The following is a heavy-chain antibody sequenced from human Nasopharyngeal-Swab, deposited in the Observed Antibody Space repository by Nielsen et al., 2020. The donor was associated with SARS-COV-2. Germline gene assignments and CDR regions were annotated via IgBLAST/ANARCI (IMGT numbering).Heavy chain of an antibody. CDR1: GYTLTELS. CDR3: ATAPPIRYGEETGWFDP. D-gene: IGHD4-17*01. CDR2: FDPEDGET. V-gene: IGHV1-24*01. J-gene: IGHJ5*02. Sequence: ASVKVSCKVSGYTLTELSMHWVRQAPGKGLEWLGGFDPEDGETIYAQKFQGRVTMTEDTSTDTAYMELSSLRSEDTAVYYCATAPPIRYGEETGWFDPWGQGTLVTVS.